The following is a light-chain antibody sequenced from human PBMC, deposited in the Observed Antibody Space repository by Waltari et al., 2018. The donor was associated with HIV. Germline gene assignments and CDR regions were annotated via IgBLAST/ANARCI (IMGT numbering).Light chain of an antibody. V-gene: IGLV2-8*01. Sequence: QSALTQSSSASGSPGQSVNISCTGANGDISDYNYLSWYQLHSDRPPKLIIFEVTKRPSGVPDRFSGSKSGNTASLFVSGLQPEDEATYFCSSFAGTHKLFGGGTKLTVL. CDR3: SSFAGTHKL. J-gene: IGLJ2*01. CDR1: NGDISDYNY. CDR2: EVT.